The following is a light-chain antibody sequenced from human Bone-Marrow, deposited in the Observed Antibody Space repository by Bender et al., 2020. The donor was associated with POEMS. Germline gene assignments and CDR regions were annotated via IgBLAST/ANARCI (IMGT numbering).Light chain of an antibody. CDR2: SNN. Sequence: TISCSGTSSNFGNNAANWYQHVPGTAPKLLIYSNNQRPSGVPDRFSVSTSGTSASLAISGLHSDDEADYYCSSWDDSLNGWVFGGGTKLTVL. CDR1: SSNFGNNA. CDR3: SSWDDSLNGWV. J-gene: IGLJ3*02. V-gene: IGLV1-44*01.